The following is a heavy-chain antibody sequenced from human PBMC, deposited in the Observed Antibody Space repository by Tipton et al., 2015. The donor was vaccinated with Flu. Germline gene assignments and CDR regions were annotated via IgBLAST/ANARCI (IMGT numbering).Heavy chain of an antibody. CDR3: ARVGDWENWGSLFGFDY. D-gene: IGHD7-27*01. CDR1: GGSISSSSYY. J-gene: IGHJ4*02. V-gene: IGHV4-39*07. Sequence: TLSLTCTVSGGSISSSSYYWGWIRQPPGKGLEWIGSIYYSGSTYYKPSLKSRVTISVDTSKNQFSLKLSSVTAADTAVYYCARVGDWENWGSLFGFDYWGQGTLVTVSS. CDR2: IYYSGST.